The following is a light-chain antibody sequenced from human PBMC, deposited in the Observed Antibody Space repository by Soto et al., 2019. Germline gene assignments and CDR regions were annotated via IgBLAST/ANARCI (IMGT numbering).Light chain of an antibody. CDR2: NAS. CDR1: QSVSSF. V-gene: IGKV3-11*01. J-gene: IGKJ1*01. Sequence: EIVLTQSPATLSLSPGETATLSCRASQSVSSFLAWYQQKPGQAPRLLISNASNRATGIPARFSGSGSGTDFTLTINSLEPEDFAVYYCQQRSSWWTFGQGTKVDIK. CDR3: QQRSSWWT.